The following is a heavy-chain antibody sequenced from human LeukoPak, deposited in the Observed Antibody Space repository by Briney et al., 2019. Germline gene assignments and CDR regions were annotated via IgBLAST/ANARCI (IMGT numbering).Heavy chain of an antibody. Sequence: SVKLSCKASGYTFTSYYMHWVRQAPGQGLEWMGIINPSGGSTSYAQKFQGRVTMTRDMSTSTVYMELSSLRSEDTAVYYCARGLATPDPQLGPWGQGTLVTVSS. CDR1: GYTFTSYY. D-gene: IGHD1-26*01. CDR3: ARGLATPDPQLGP. CDR2: INPSGGST. J-gene: IGHJ5*02. V-gene: IGHV1-46*01.